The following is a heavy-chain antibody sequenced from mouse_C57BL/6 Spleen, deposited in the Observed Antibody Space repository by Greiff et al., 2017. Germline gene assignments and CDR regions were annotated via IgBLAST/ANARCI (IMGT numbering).Heavy chain of an antibody. Sequence: QVQLQQSGAELVMPGASVKLSCTASGYTFTSYWMHWVKQRPGQGLEWIGEIDPSDSYTNYNQKFKGKSTLTVDKSSSTAYMQLSSLTSEDSAVYYCARQGDYWGQGTTVTVSS. V-gene: IGHV1-69*01. CDR3: ARQGDY. CDR1: GYTFTSYW. CDR2: IDPSDSYT. J-gene: IGHJ4*01.